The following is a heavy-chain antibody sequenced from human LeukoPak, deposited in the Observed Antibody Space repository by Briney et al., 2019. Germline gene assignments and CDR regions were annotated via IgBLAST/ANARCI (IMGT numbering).Heavy chain of an antibody. J-gene: IGHJ4*02. CDR1: GFTFSTYA. Sequence: GGSLRLSCVASGFTFSTYAMSWVRQAPGKGLEWVSAIGNSGRDTYYADSVKGRFTISRDNSKNTLFLQMNRLRAEDTAVYYCAKVGPPYSRGWSIELDYWGQGTLVTVSS. V-gene: IGHV3-23*01. D-gene: IGHD6-19*01. CDR3: AKVGPPYSRGWSIELDY. CDR2: IGNSGRDT.